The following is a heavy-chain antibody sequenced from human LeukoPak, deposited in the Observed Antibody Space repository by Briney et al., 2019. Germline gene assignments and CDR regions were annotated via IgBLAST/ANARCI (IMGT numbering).Heavy chain of an antibody. CDR1: GFTINQHA. V-gene: IGHV3-7*01. J-gene: IGHJ6*02. Sequence: GGSLRLSCIASGFTINQHAMSWVRQAPVKGLEWVASIRSDGSAVFYVDSAKGRFTFSRDNAKNSLDLQMNSLRAEDTAVYYCARFGLPYSIDLWGQGTMVTVSS. CDR3: ARFGLPYSIDL. D-gene: IGHD3/OR15-3a*01. CDR2: IRSDGSAV.